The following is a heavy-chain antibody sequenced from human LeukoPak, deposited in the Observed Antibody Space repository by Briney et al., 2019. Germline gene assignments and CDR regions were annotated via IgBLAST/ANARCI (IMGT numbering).Heavy chain of an antibody. Sequence: GGSLRLSCAASGFTFSSYTMSWVRQAPGKGLEWVSATSTSGGSAYYADSVKGRFTISRDNSKNTLYLQMDSLRADDTAVYYCARYSGSYYYPPAWDLWGQGTLVTASS. CDR2: TSTSGGSA. D-gene: IGHD1-26*01. J-gene: IGHJ4*02. CDR1: GFTFSSYT. CDR3: ARYSGSYYYPPAWDL. V-gene: IGHV3-23*01.